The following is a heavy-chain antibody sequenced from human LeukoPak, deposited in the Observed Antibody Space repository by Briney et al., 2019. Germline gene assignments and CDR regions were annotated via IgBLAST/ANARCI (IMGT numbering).Heavy chain of an antibody. CDR2: TYTSGST. D-gene: IGHD1-7*01. V-gene: IGHV4-4*09. Sequence: PSETLSLTCTVSGGSISSYYWSWIRQPPGKELEWIGYTYTSGSTNYNPSLKSRVTISVDTSKNQFSLKLSSVTAADTAVYYCARHITGTTSWFDPWGQGTLVTVSS. CDR3: ARHITGTTSWFDP. J-gene: IGHJ5*02. CDR1: GGSISSYY.